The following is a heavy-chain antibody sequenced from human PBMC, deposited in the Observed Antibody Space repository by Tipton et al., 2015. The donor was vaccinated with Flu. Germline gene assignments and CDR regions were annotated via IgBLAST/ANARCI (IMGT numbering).Heavy chain of an antibody. CDR2: ISSGAGTTV. CDR3: ASQNGRFYGGFDS. CDR1: GLLFSSYE. D-gene: IGHD2/OR15-2a*01. Sequence: GSLRLSCAASGLLFSSYEMNWVRQAPGKGLEWVSYISSGAGTTVYYADSVEGRFSISRDNAKNSLYLQMNNLRVDDTAIYYCASQNGRFYGGFDSWGQGTLVTVSS. V-gene: IGHV3-48*03. J-gene: IGHJ4*02.